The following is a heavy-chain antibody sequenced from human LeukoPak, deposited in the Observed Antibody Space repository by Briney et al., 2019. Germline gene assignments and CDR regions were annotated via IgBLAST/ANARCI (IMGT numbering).Heavy chain of an antibody. CDR2: IKGDGSEK. J-gene: IGHJ5*02. V-gene: IGHV3-7*01. Sequence: GGSLRLSCAASGFTFSSYWMSWVRLAPGKGLEWVGNIKGDGSEKWYVDSVKGRFTISRDNAQNSVYLQMNSLRAEDTAVCYCARDEYRSRWLHPWGQGTLVTVTS. CDR1: GFTFSSYW. D-gene: IGHD4-11*01. CDR3: ARDEYRSRWLHP.